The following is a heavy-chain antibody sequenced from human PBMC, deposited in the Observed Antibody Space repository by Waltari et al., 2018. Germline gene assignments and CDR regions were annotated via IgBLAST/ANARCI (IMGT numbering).Heavy chain of an antibody. CDR2: IYHSGST. CDR1: GYPISSGYY. J-gene: IGHJ6*02. V-gene: IGHV4-38-2*02. Sequence: QVQLQESGPGLVKPSETLSLTCAVPGYPISSGYYWGWIRQPPGKGLEWIGSIYHSGSTYYNPSLKSRVTISVDTSKNQFSLKLSSVTAADTAVYYCAREREGCSSTSCYRYGYYGMDVWGQGTTVTVSS. CDR3: AREREGCSSTSCYRYGYYGMDV. D-gene: IGHD2-2*01.